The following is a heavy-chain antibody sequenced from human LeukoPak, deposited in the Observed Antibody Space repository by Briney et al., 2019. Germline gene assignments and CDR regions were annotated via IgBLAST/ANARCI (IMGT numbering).Heavy chain of an antibody. CDR1: GGTFSSYA. CDR3: ARDGGSIAAPLFDY. D-gene: IGHD6-13*01. CDR2: IIPIFGTA. Sequence: ASVKVSCKASGGTFSSYAISWVRQAPGQGLEWMGGIIPIFGTASYAQKFQGRVTITADESTSTAYMELSSLRSEDTAVYYCARDGGSIAAPLFDYWGQGTLVTVSS. V-gene: IGHV1-69*13. J-gene: IGHJ4*02.